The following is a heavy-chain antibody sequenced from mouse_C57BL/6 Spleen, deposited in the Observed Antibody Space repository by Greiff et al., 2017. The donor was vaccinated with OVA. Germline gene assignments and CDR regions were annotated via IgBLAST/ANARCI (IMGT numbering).Heavy chain of an antibody. CDR3: TRGEIL. CDR2: IDPETGGT. Sequence: VQLQESGAELVRPGASVTLSCKASGYTFTDYEMHWVKQTPVHGLEWIGAIDPETGGTAYNQKFKGKAILTADKSSSTAYMELRSLTSEDSAVYYCTRGEILWGQGTTLTVSS. V-gene: IGHV1-15*01. CDR1: GYTFTDYE. J-gene: IGHJ2*01.